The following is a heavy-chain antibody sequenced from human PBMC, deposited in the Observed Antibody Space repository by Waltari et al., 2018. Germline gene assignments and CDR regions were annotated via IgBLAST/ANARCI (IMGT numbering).Heavy chain of an antibody. V-gene: IGHV1-69*12. CDR1: GDTFSTYD. CDR2: IMPIFDKP. J-gene: IGHJ3*02. D-gene: IGHD3-16*01. Sequence: QVQLVQSGAEVKKPGSSVKVSCKASGDTFSTYDIPWVRQAPGQGLEWMGGIMPIFDKPSYPQKFQGRVTITADASTKTAYMELSSLRSEDTAVYYCARDVSLVVTDDDPEIWGQGTMVTVSS. CDR3: ARDVSLVVTDDDPEI.